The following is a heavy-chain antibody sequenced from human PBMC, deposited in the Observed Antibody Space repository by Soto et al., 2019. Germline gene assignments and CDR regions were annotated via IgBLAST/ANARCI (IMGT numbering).Heavy chain of an antibody. CDR3: ARTIAARRTYYFDY. CDR1: GYSFTSYW. D-gene: IGHD6-6*01. J-gene: IGHJ4*02. Sequence: PGESLKISCQGSGYSFTSYWISWVRQMPGKGLEWMGRIDPSDSYTNYSPSFQGHVTISADKSISTAYLQWSSLKASDTAMYYCARTIAARRTYYFDYWGQGTLVTVSS. V-gene: IGHV5-10-1*01. CDR2: IDPSDSYT.